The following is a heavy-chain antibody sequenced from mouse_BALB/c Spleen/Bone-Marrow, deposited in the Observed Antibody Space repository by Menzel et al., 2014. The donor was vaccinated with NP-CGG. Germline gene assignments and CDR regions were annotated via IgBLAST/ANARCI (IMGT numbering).Heavy chain of an antibody. V-gene: IGHV1-80*01. CDR1: GYAFSLYW. CDR2: IYPGDDDS. J-gene: IGHJ2*01. Sequence: QVQLQQSGAELVRPGSSVKISCKASGYAFSLYWVNWVKQRPGQRLEWIGQIYPGDDDSDCNGKVKGKATLSADRSSSTAYMHLGSLTSEDSAVYFCARGEMSIGYWGPGTPLTVSS. CDR3: ARGEMSIGY.